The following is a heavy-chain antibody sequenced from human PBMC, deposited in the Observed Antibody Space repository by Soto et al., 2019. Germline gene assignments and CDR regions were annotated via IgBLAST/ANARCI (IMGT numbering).Heavy chain of an antibody. D-gene: IGHD6-19*01. Sequence: GASVKVSCKASGFTFTSSAVQWVRQARGQRLEWIGWIVVGSGNTNYAQKFQERVTITRDMSTSTAYMELSSLRSEDTAVCYCAAWPHSSTPGPVDYWGQGTLVTVSS. CDR2: IVVGSGNT. CDR3: AAWPHSSTPGPVDY. CDR1: GFTFTSSA. J-gene: IGHJ4*02. V-gene: IGHV1-58*01.